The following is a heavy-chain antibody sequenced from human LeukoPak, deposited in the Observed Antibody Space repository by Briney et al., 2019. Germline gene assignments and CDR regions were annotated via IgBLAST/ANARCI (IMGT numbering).Heavy chain of an antibody. CDR3: ARPLSRYGYQTTGDGY. Sequence: GGSLRLSCAASGFTLSGYWMSWVRQAPGKGLEWVAAINQDGSETYYGDSVKGRFTISRDNAENSLYLQMNTLRAEDTAVYYCARPLSRYGYQTTGDGYWGRGTLVTVSS. V-gene: IGHV3-7*01. CDR1: GFTLSGYW. J-gene: IGHJ4*02. CDR2: INQDGSET. D-gene: IGHD7-27*01.